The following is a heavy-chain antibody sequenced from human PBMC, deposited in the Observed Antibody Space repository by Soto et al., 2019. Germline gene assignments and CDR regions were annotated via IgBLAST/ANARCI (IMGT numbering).Heavy chain of an antibody. V-gene: IGHV3-13*01. J-gene: IGHJ4*02. CDR3: ARGGCSGGNCYFDY. CDR1: GFTFSSYD. Sequence: LSLPCAASGFTFSSYDMHWVRQSTGKGLEWVSSIGATYNTYYPGSVKGRFAISRENARNFLYLQLNSVTAGDAAVYYCARGGCSGGNCYFDYWGQGTLVTVSS. CDR2: IGATYNT. D-gene: IGHD2-15*01.